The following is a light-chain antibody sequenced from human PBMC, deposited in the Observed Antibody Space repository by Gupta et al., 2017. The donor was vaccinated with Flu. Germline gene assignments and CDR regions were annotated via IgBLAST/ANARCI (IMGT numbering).Light chain of an antibody. J-gene: IGLJ1*01. V-gene: IGLV2-8*01. CDR1: SSDVGGYNY. Sequence: SALTPPPSASGSPGQSVTISCTGTSSDVGGYNYVSWYQPYPGKAPKLIIYGVNKRPSGVPERFSGYKSGNTASLTVSGLKTEEEADYYGSSYAGGNKRVFGTGTKVTVL. CDR3: SSYAGGNKRV. CDR2: GVN.